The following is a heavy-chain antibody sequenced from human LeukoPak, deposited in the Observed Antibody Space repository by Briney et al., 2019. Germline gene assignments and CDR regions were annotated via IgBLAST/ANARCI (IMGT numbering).Heavy chain of an antibody. J-gene: IGHJ5*02. CDR1: GGTFSSYA. CDR2: ISAYNGNT. Sequence: GASVKVSCKASGGTFSSYAISWVRQAPGQGLEWMGWISAYNGNTNYAQKLQGRVTMTTDTSTSTAYMELRSLRSDDTAVYYCARVPFIAARAGWFDPWGQGTLVTVSS. D-gene: IGHD6-6*01. V-gene: IGHV1-18*01. CDR3: ARVPFIAARAGWFDP.